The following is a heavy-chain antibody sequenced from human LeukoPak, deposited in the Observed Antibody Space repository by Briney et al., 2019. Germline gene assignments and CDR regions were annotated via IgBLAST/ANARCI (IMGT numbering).Heavy chain of an antibody. J-gene: IGHJ4*02. CDR2: ISYDGSNK. D-gene: IGHD2-15*01. CDR1: GFTLSSYV. Sequence: GGALRLSCAASGFTLSSYVMHWGRQAPGKGLEWVAVISYDGSNKYYADSVKGRFTISRDNSKNTLYMQMNSLRAEDAAVYYCEKDLKGYCSGGSCSPFDYWGQGTLVTVSS. V-gene: IGHV3-30*18. CDR3: EKDLKGYCSGGSCSPFDY.